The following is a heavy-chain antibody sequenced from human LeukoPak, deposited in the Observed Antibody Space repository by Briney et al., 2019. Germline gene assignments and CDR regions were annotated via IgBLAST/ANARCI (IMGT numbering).Heavy chain of an antibody. V-gene: IGHV3-43*01. CDR3: AKDGSYGSGENYYMDV. CDR1: GFTFDDYT. J-gene: IGHJ6*03. Sequence: PGGSLRLSCAASGFTFDDYTMHWVRQAPGKGLEWVSLISWDGGSTYYADSVKGRFTISRDNSKNPLYLQMNSLRTEDTALYYCAKDGSYGSGENYYMDVWGKGTTVTISS. D-gene: IGHD3-10*01. CDR2: ISWDGGST.